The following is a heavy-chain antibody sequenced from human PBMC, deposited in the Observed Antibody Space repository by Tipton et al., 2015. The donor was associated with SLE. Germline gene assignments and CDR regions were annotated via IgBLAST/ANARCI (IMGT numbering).Heavy chain of an antibody. Sequence: GSLRLSCAASGFTFSDYYMSWIRQAPGKGLEWVSYISSSGSTIYYADSVKGRFTISRDNAKNSLYLQMNSLRAEDTAVYYCATFPDWNDEDYFDYWGQGTLVTVSS. D-gene: IGHD1-1*01. CDR2: ISSSGSTI. CDR1: GFTFSDYY. J-gene: IGHJ4*02. V-gene: IGHV3-11*04. CDR3: ATFPDWNDEDYFDY.